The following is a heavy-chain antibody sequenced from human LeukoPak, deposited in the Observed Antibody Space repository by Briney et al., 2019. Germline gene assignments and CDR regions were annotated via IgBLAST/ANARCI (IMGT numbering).Heavy chain of an antibody. CDR1: GGSISSYY. V-gene: IGHV4-59*01. CDR2: TYYSGYT. J-gene: IGHJ3*02. Sequence: SETLSLTCTVSGGSISSYYWSWIRQPPGKGLEWIGYTYYSGYTNYNPSLKSRVTISVDTSKNQFSLKLSSVTAADTAVYYCARTNQISETAFDIWGQGTMVIVSS. CDR3: ARTNQISETAFDI. D-gene: IGHD1-14*01.